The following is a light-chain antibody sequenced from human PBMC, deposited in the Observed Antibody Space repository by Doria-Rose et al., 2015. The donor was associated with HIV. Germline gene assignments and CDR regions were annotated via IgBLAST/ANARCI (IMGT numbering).Light chain of an antibody. CDR2: WAS. J-gene: IGKJ3*01. CDR1: QSLLYTSKNY. CDR3: QQYYDTPS. Sequence: TQSPESLGMSLGERATLNCKSNQSLLYTSKNYLAWYQQKPGQPPNLLIYWASTRQSGVPARFSGSGSGTDFTLTISSLEAEDVAVDYCQQYYDTPSFGPGTTVDIK. V-gene: IGKV4-1*01.